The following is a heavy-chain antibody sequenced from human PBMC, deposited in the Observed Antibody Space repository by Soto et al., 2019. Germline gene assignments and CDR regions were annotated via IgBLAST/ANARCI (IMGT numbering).Heavy chain of an antibody. J-gene: IGHJ4*02. CDR3: ARGDDNAGDY. D-gene: IGHD3-9*01. CDR2: ISYDGSNK. Sequence: VQLVESGGGVVQPGRSLRLSCAASGFTFSSYGMHWVRQAPGKGLECVAVISYDGSNKYYADSVKGRFTISRDNSKNTLYLQVNSLRPEDTAVYYCARGDDNAGDYWGQGTLVTVSS. V-gene: IGHV3-30*03. CDR1: GFTFSSYG.